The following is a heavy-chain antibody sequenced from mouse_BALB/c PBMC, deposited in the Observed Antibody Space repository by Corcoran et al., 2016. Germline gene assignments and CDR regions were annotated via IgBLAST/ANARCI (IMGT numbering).Heavy chain of an antibody. V-gene: IGHV1S136*01. J-gene: IGHJ4*01. CDR3: ARLYPGIAMDY. D-gene: IGHD2-12*01. CDR2: INPYNDST. Sequence: EVQRQQSGPELVKPGASVKMSCKASGYTFTSYVMHWVKQKHGQGLEWIGYINPYNDSTKYNERFKGKATLTSDKSSSTGYMELSSLTSEDSAVYYVARLYPGIAMDYWGQGTSVTVSS. CDR1: GYTFTSYV.